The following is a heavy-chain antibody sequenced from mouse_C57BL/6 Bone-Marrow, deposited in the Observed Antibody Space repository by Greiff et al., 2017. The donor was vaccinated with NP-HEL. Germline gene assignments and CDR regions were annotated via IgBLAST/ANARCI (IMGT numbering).Heavy chain of an antibody. CDR2: INYDGSST. J-gene: IGHJ2*01. V-gene: IGHV5-16*01. D-gene: IGHD1-1*01. CDR3: ARIYYYGSSIYFDY. Sequence: EVKLMESEGGLVQPGSSMKLSCTASGFTFSDYYMAWVRQVPEKGLEWVANINYDGSSTYYLDSLKSRFIISRDNAKNILYLQMSSLKSEDTATYYCARIYYYGSSIYFDYWGQGTTLTVSS. CDR1: GFTFSDYY.